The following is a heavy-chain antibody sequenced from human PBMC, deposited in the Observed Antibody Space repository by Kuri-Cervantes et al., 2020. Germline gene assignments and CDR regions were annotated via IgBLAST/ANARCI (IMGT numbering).Heavy chain of an antibody. V-gene: IGHV2-5*02. D-gene: IGHD6-13*01. CDR2: IYWDDDK. Sequence: SGPTLVKPTQTLTLTCTFSGFSLSTSGVGVGWIRQPPGKALEWLALIYWDDDKRYSPSLKSRLTITKDTSKNQVVLTMANMDPVDTATYYCAHRVAAAGTNWFDPWGQGTLVTVSS. CDR3: AHRVAAAGTNWFDP. CDR1: GFSLSTSGVG. J-gene: IGHJ5*02.